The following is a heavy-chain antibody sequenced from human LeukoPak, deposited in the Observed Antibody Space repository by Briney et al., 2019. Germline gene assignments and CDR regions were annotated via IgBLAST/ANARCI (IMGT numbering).Heavy chain of an antibody. CDR1: GYTFTSYG. Sequence: ASVKVSCKASGYTFTSYGISWVRQAPGQGLEWMGWISAYNGNTNYAQKLQGRVTMTTDTSTSTAYMELRSLRSDDTAVYYCARDLWGGSSWYSGSSYRGQGTLVTVSS. CDR3: ARDLWGGSSWYSGSSY. CDR2: ISAYNGNT. D-gene: IGHD6-13*01. J-gene: IGHJ4*02. V-gene: IGHV1-18*01.